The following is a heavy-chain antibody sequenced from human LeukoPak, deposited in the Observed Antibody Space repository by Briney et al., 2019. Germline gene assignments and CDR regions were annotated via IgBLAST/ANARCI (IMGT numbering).Heavy chain of an antibody. Sequence: GGSLRLSCAASGFTFSDYYMSWIRQAPGKGLEWVSYISSRGSTIYYADSVKGRFTISRDNAKNSLYLQMNSLRAEDTAVYYCATHYGSGSLLCFDYWGQGTLVTVSS. J-gene: IGHJ4*02. V-gene: IGHV3-11*04. CDR2: ISSRGSTI. CDR1: GFTFSDYY. D-gene: IGHD3-10*01. CDR3: ATHYGSGSLLCFDY.